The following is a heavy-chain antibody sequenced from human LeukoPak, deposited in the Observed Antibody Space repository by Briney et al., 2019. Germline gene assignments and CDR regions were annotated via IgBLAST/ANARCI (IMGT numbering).Heavy chain of an antibody. V-gene: IGHV3-11*04. Sequence: GGSLRLSCAASGFTFSDYYMSWIRRAPGKGLEWVSYISSSGSTIYYADSVKGRFTISRDNAKNSLYLQMHSLRAEDTAVYYCARRGYYDSSGYDYWGQGILVSVSS. CDR2: ISSSGSTI. J-gene: IGHJ4*02. CDR3: ARRGYYDSSGYDY. D-gene: IGHD3-22*01. CDR1: GFTFSDYY.